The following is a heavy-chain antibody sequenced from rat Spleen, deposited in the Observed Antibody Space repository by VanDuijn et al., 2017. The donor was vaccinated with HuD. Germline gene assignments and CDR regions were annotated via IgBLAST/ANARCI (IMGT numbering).Heavy chain of an antibody. Sequence: EVQLVESGEGLVQPGRSLKLSCVVSGFTFSDYNMAWVRQAPKKGLEWVATIFYDGTRTFYRDSVKGRFTISSENAKSTLYLQMDSLRSEDTATYYCARRHYGYTDYFDYWGQGVMVTVSS. V-gene: IGHV5S10*01. CDR2: IFYDGTRT. J-gene: IGHJ2*01. CDR3: ARRHYGYTDYFDY. CDR1: GFTFSDYN. D-gene: IGHD1-6*01.